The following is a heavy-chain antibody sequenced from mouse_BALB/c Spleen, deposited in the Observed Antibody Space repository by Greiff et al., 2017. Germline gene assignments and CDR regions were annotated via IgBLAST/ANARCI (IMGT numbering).Heavy chain of an antibody. J-gene: IGHJ2*01. V-gene: IGHV5-6-4*01. D-gene: IGHD1-1*01. CDR1: GFTFSSYT. CDR2: ISSGGSYT. CDR3: TREDITTVVPDY. Sequence: EVKLMESGGGLVKPGGSLKLSCAASGFTFSSYTMSWVRQTPEKRLEWVATISSGGSYTYYPDSVKGRFTISRDNAKNTLYLQMSSLKSEDTAMYYCTREDITTVVPDYWGQGTTLTVSS.